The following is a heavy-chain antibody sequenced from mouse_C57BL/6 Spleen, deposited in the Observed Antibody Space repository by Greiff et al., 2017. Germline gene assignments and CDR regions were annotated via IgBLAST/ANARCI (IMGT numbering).Heavy chain of an antibody. CDR1: GFNIKDYY. CDR2: IDPEDGET. Sequence: EVKLQESGAELVKPGASVKLSCTASGFNIKDYYMHWVKQRTEQGLEWIGRIDPEDGETKYAPKFQGKATITADTSSNTAYLQLSSLTSEDTAVYYCARPITTVVATGYFDVWGTGTTVTVSS. CDR3: ARPITTVVATGYFDV. J-gene: IGHJ1*03. V-gene: IGHV14-2*01. D-gene: IGHD1-1*01.